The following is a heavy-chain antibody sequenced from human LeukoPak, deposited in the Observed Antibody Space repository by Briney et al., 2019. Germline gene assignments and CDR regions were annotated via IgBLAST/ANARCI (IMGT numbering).Heavy chain of an antibody. Sequence: GGSLRVSCAASGFTFSSYWMTWVRQAPGKGLEWVANIKQDGSEQYYVDSVKGRFAISRDNAKNSLYLQMNSLRVEDAAVYYCGKDRPNYYDSSGHYYRRNGDYWGQGTQVTVSS. CDR3: GKDRPNYYDSSGHYYRRNGDY. CDR1: GFTFSSYW. CDR2: IKQDGSEQ. V-gene: IGHV3-7*03. D-gene: IGHD3-22*01. J-gene: IGHJ4*02.